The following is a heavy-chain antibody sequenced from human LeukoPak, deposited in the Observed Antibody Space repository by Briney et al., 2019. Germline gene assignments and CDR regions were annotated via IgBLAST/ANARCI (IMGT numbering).Heavy chain of an antibody. CDR1: GFTFSDYY. D-gene: IGHD5-12*01. V-gene: IGHV3-11*01. CDR2: ISPNGDTI. J-gene: IGHJ4*02. CDR3: ARGTRGMVATSAS. Sequence: GGSLKLSCAASGFTFSDYYMSWIRQAPRKGLEFVSYISPNGDTIFYATSVKRRFIISRDNAKNSLHLQMNSLRAEDTALYSTARGTRGMVATSASWGEGTLVTVSS.